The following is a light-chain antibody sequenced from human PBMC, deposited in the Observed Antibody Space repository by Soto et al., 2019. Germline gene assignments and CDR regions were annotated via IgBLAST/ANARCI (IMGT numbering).Light chain of an antibody. CDR1: SGHSTYT. Sequence: QLVLTQSSSASASLGSSVKLTCTLSSGHSTYTIAWHQQQPGKAPRYLMKLERTGSYNKGSGVPDRFSGSSSGADRYLTISNLQFEDEADYYCETWDSNTPKVVGGGTKLTVL. CDR2: LERTGSY. CDR3: ETWDSNTPKV. J-gene: IGLJ3*02. V-gene: IGLV4-60*02.